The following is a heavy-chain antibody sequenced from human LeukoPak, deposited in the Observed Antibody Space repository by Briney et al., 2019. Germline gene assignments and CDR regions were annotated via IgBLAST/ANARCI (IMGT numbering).Heavy chain of an antibody. CDR1: GYTFTGYY. D-gene: IGHD3-10*01. J-gene: IGHJ4*02. Sequence: AASVKVSCKASGYTFTGYYMHWVRQAPGQGLEWMGWINPNSGGTNYAQKIQGRVTMTRDTSISTAYMELSRLRSDDTAVYYCARQAMVRGVMFDYWGQGTLVTVSS. CDR2: INPNSGGT. CDR3: ARQAMVRGVMFDY. V-gene: IGHV1-2*02.